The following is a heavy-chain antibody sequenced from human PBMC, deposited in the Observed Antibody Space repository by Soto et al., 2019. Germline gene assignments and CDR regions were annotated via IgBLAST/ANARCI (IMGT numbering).Heavy chain of an antibody. V-gene: IGHV4-61*01. Sequence: LSLTCTVSGGSVSSGNYYWSWIRQPPGKGLEWIGYIYYSESAKYNPSLKSRVTISVDTSKNQFSLKLNSVTAADAAVYYCARGYDFVWASYRPFDIWGQGTMVTVS. CDR1: GGSVSSGNYY. CDR3: ARGYDFVWASYRPFDI. CDR2: IYYSESA. J-gene: IGHJ3*02. D-gene: IGHD3-16*02.